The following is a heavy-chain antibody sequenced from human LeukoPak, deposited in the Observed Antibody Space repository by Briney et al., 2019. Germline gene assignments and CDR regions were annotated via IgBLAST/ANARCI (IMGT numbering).Heavy chain of an antibody. CDR1: GGSFSDYF. CDR2: IKPGGFT. D-gene: IGHD5-24*01. Sequence: SETLSLTCAVSGGSFSDYFWGWIRQPPGKGLEWIGEIKPGGFTSYHPSLKSRVTMSEDTSNNQFSLKLPSVTAADTAVYYCARGLGEGYPDYWGPGTLVTVSS. V-gene: IGHV4-34*01. CDR3: ARGLGEGYPDY. J-gene: IGHJ4*02.